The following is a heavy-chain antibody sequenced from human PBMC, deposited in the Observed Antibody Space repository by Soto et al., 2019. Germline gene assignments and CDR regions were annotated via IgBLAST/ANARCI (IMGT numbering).Heavy chain of an antibody. CDR3: ARDYRTSVWFGDYYGMDV. V-gene: IGHV3-53*01. Sequence: GGSLRLSCAASGFTFSSYGMHWVRQAPGKGLEWVSVIYSGGSTYYADSVKGRFTISRDNSKNTLYLQMNSLRAEDTAVYYCARDYRTSVWFGDYYGMDVWSQGTTVTVSS. CDR2: IYSGGST. D-gene: IGHD3-10*01. J-gene: IGHJ6*02. CDR1: GFTFSSYG.